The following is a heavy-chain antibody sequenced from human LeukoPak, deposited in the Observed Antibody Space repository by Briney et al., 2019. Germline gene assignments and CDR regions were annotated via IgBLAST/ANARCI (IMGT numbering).Heavy chain of an antibody. CDR3: ARAQYYDSSVYSENNWFDP. Sequence: SETLSLTCAVYGGSFSGYYWSWIRQPPGKGLEWIGEINHSGSTNYNPSLKSRVTISVDTSKNQFSLKLSSVTAADTAVYYCARAQYYDSSVYSENNWFDPWGQGTLVTVSS. CDR1: GGSFSGYY. V-gene: IGHV4-34*01. J-gene: IGHJ5*02. CDR2: INHSGST. D-gene: IGHD3-22*01.